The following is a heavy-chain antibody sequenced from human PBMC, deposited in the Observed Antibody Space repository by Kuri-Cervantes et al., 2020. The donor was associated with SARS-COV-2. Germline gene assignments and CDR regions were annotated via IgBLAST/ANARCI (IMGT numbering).Heavy chain of an antibody. Sequence: GESLKISCAASGLTFSTFAMSWVRQAPGKGLEWVSFIDNAASNTYYADFVKGRFTISRDSSTNMVSLQMNSLRGDDTAVYYCAKDLYESGGYTWAYWGQGTRVTVSS. CDR2: IDNAASNT. CDR1: GLTFSTFA. J-gene: IGHJ4*02. V-gene: IGHV3-23*03. CDR3: AKDLYESGGYTWAY. D-gene: IGHD3-22*01.